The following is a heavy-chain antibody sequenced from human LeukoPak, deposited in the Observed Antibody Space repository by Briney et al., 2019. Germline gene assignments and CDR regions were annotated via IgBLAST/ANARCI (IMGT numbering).Heavy chain of an antibody. V-gene: IGHV3-30*18. Sequence: GRSLRLSCAASGFTFSSYGMHWVRQAPGKGLEWVAVISYDGSNKYYADSVTGRFTISRDNSKNTLYLQMNSLRAEDTAVYYCAKDVVAVADATWFDLWGQGTLVTVSS. CDR3: AKDVVAVADATWFDL. CDR1: GFTFSSYG. J-gene: IGHJ5*02. D-gene: IGHD6-19*01. CDR2: ISYDGSNK.